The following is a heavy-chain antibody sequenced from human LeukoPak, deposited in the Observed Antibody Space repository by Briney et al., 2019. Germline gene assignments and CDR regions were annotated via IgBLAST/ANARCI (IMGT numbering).Heavy chain of an antibody. CDR3: ATDAEAYCGGDCYDY. CDR1: GGSISNYF. D-gene: IGHD2-21*01. Sequence: PSETLSLTCTVSGGSISNYFWNWIRQPPGKGLEWIGYIHYSGSTYYNPSLKSRVTISVDTSKNQFSLKLSSVTAADTAVYYCATDAEAYCGGDCYDYWGQGTLVTVSS. J-gene: IGHJ4*02. V-gene: IGHV4-59*08. CDR2: IHYSGST.